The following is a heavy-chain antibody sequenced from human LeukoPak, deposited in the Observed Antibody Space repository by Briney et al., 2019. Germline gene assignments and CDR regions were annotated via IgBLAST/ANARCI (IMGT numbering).Heavy chain of an antibody. CDR3: ARVRLMVRGVDDYYMDV. V-gene: IGHV4-38-2*02. Sequence: KPSETLSLTCTVSGYSISSGYYWGWIRQPPGKGLEWIGSIYHSGSTYYNPSLKSRVTISVDTSKNQFSLKLSSVTAADTAVYYCARVRLMVRGVDDYYMDVWGKGTTVTVSS. J-gene: IGHJ6*03. CDR2: IYHSGST. D-gene: IGHD3-10*01. CDR1: GYSISSGYY.